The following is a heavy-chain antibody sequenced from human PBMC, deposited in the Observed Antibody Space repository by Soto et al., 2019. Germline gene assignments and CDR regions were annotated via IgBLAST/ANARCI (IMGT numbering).Heavy chain of an antibody. Sequence: EASVKVSCKASGYTFTSYAMHWVRQAPGQRLEWMGWISAYNGNTNYAQKLQGRVTMTTDTSTSTAYMELRSLRSDDTAVYYCARVKGSGYHNWFDPWGQGTLVTVSS. CDR3: ARVKGSGYHNWFDP. CDR2: ISAYNGNT. V-gene: IGHV1-18*01. J-gene: IGHJ5*02. CDR1: GYTFTSYA. D-gene: IGHD3-22*01.